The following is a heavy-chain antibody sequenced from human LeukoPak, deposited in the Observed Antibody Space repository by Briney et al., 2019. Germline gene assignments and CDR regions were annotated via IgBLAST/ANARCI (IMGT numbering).Heavy chain of an antibody. V-gene: IGHV1-2*02. CDR1: GYTFTAHY. D-gene: IGHD6-19*01. CDR2: IYGNNGDK. CDR3: AGVAVTDIADFHY. Sequence: ASVKVSCKASGYTFTAHYRHWWRQAPGQGLEWMGWIYGNNGDKNNPHKLQGMITMTRDTTIRTAYKKLILLTSDDTVVYYCAGVAVTDIADFHYWGQGTLVTVPS. J-gene: IGHJ4*02.